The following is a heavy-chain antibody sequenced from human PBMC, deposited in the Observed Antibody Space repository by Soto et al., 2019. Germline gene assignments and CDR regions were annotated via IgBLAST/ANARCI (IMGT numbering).Heavy chain of an antibody. CDR2: IYYSGST. CDR3: ARESLDYDFWSGSPYYYYGMDA. D-gene: IGHD3-3*01. V-gene: IGHV4-31*03. Sequence: SETLSLTCTVSGGSISSGGYYWSWIRQHPGKGLEWIGYIYYSGSTYYNPSLKSRVTISVDTSKNQFSLKLSSVTAADTAVYYCARESLDYDFWSGSPYYYYGMDAWGQGTTVTVSS. J-gene: IGHJ6*02. CDR1: GGSISSGGYY.